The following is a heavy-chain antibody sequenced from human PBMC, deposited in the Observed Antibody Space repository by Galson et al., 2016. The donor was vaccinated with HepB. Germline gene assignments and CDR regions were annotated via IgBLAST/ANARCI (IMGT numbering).Heavy chain of an antibody. CDR2: IDTDGRIT. V-gene: IGHV3-74*01. Sequence: SLRLSCAASGFNFNSFWMHWVRQVPGNGLVWVSRIDTDGRITNYADSVRGRFTISRDNTKNTLFLQMNSLRTEDTAVYYCARDIGGYGGKWGQGTPVTVSS. CDR1: GFNFNSFW. CDR3: ARDIGGYGGK. J-gene: IGHJ4*02. D-gene: IGHD5-12*01.